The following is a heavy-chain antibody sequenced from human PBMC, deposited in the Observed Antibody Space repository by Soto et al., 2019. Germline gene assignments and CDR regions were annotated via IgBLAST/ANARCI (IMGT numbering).Heavy chain of an antibody. J-gene: IGHJ5*02. V-gene: IGHV4-34*01. Sequence: SETLSLTCAGYGGSFSGYYWSWIRQPPGKGLEWIGEINHSGSTNYNPSLKSRVTISVDTSKNQFSLKLSSVTAADTAVYYCARGNVICSGGSCFWYNWFDPWGQGTQVTVSS. CDR1: GGSFSGYY. CDR2: INHSGST. D-gene: IGHD2-15*01. CDR3: ARGNVICSGGSCFWYNWFDP.